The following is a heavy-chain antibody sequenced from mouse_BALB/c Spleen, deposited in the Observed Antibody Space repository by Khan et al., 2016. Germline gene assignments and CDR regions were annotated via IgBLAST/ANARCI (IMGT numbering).Heavy chain of an antibody. CDR3: ARYYYGGAPLFAY. J-gene: IGHJ3*01. CDR1: GFSITSDYS. CDR2: IHYSGST. D-gene: IGHD1-1*01. V-gene: IGHV3-1*02. Sequence: EVQLQESGPDLVKPSQSLSLTCTVTGFSITSDYSWHWIRQFPGNKLEWMGYIHYSGSTNYNPSLKSRISITRDTSKSQFFLQLNSVTTEDTAAFCCARYYYGGAPLFAYWGQGTLVTVSA.